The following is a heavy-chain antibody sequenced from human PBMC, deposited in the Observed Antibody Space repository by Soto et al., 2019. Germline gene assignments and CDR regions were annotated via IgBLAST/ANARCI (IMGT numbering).Heavy chain of an antibody. Sequence: PGGSLRLSCAASGFKFAIYCMHWVRQAPGRGLEWVAVVWYDGSNKYYADSVKGRFTISRDNSKSTLYLQLNSRRADDKAVYYCAKDRRSSMDGMDVWGQGTTVTVSS. V-gene: IGHV3-33*06. CDR3: AKDRRSSMDGMDV. J-gene: IGHJ6*02. D-gene: IGHD6-6*01. CDR1: GFKFAIYC. CDR2: VWYDGSNK.